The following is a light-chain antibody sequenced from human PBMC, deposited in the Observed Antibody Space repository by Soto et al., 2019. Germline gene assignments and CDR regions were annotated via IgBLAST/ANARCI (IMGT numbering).Light chain of an antibody. Sequence: EIVLTQSPATLSLSPGELATLSCRASQSVSSYFAWYQQKPGQAPRLLIYDASNRATGIPARFSGNGSGTDFTLTISSLEPEDFAVYYCQQRSNWPPLTFGGGTKVEIK. CDR1: QSVSSY. CDR2: DAS. V-gene: IGKV3-11*01. J-gene: IGKJ4*01. CDR3: QQRSNWPPLT.